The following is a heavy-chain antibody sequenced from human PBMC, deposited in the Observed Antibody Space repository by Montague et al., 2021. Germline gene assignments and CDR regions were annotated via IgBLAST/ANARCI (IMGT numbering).Heavy chain of an antibody. D-gene: IGHD5-24*01. Sequence: CAISGDSVSSDDLTRNWNRQTPSRRLERLGRTYFRSKWYNEYAISVKSRLTVNPDTSKNQFSLLLNSVTPEDTAVYYGARGWQKRFDPWGQGTLVTVSS. CDR2: TYFRSKWYN. CDR1: GDSVSSDDLT. J-gene: IGHJ5*01. CDR3: ARGWQKRFDP. V-gene: IGHV6-1*01.